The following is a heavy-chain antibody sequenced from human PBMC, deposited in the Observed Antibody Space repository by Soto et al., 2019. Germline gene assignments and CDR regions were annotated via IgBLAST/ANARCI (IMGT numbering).Heavy chain of an antibody. D-gene: IGHD2-8*01. V-gene: IGHV3-48*03. Sequence: GSLRPAGAASGFTFSPYEMSWVRQAPGKGLEWISYISSSGSTIHYADSVKGRFSISRDNAKKSLFLQMNSLRAEDTAVYYCVREAPCSNGVCQFDYWGRGTLVTVYS. CDR2: ISSSGSTI. CDR3: VREAPCSNGVCQFDY. CDR1: GFTFSPYE. J-gene: IGHJ4*02.